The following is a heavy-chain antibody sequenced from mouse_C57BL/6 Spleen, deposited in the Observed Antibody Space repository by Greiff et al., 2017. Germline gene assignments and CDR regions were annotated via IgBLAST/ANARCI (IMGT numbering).Heavy chain of an antibody. CDR3: ARHGNYGFAD. V-gene: IGHV1-42*01. D-gene: IGHD2-1*01. CDR1: GYSFTGYY. Sequence: EVQLQQSGPELVKPGASVKISCKASGYSFTGYYMNWVKQSPEKSLEWIGEINPSTGGTTYNQKFKAKATLTVDKSSSTAYMQLKSLTSEDSAVYYCARHGNYGFADWGQGTLVTVSA. CDR2: INPSTGGT. J-gene: IGHJ3*01.